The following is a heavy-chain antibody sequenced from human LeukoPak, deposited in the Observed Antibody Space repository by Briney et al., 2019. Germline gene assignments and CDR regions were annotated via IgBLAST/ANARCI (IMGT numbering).Heavy chain of an antibody. D-gene: IGHD1-1*01. J-gene: IGHJ5*02. CDR2: ISSSSSTI. CDR3: ARDPCGTA. V-gene: IGHV3-48*01. Sequence: PGRSLRLSCAASGFTFSSYSMNWVRQAPGKGVEWVSYISSSSSTIYYADSVKGRFTISRDNAKNSLYLQMNSLRAEDTAVYYCARDPCGTAWGQGTLVTVSS. CDR1: GFTFSSYS.